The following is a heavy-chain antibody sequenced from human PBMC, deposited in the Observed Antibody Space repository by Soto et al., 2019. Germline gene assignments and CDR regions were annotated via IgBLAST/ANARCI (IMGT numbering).Heavy chain of an antibody. V-gene: IGHV3-7*03. CDR1: GFTFSSYL. CDR3: ASTLSRYCGGDCYPYYYYGMDV. D-gene: IGHD2-21*02. J-gene: IGHJ6*02. CDR2: IKQDGSEK. Sequence: GGSLRLSCAASGFTFSSYLMSWVRQSPGKGLEWVANIKQDGSEKYYVDSVKGRFTISRDNAKNSLYLQMNSLRAEDTAVYYCASTLSRYCGGDCYPYYYYGMDVWGQGTTVTVSS.